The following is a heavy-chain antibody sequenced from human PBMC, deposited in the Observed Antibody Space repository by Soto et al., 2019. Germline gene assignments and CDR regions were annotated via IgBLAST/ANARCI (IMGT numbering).Heavy chain of an antibody. CDR2: ISRSGGTT. J-gene: IGHJ3*01. D-gene: IGHD3-22*01. Sequence: EGQLLESGGGLVRSGGSLRLSCAASGFTFNNYEMNWVRQAPGKGPEWVSYISRSGGTTYYGDSVKGRFTISRDNAKNSLYLQMNSLRAEDTAVYYCATSYYYDSSGYFDAFDLWGQGTLVSVSS. CDR3: ATSYYYDSSGYFDAFDL. CDR1: GFTFNNYE. V-gene: IGHV3-48*03.